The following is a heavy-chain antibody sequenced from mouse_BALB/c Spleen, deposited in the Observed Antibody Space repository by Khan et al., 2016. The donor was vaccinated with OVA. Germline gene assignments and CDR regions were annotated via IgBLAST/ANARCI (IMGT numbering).Heavy chain of an antibody. CDR1: GYSITSDYS. CDR2: IYNCGSF. J-gene: IGHJ4*01. Sequence: EVELVESGPDLVKPSQSLSLTCTVTGYSITSDYSWHWIRQFPGKKLEWVGYIYNCGSFHNYPSLKSRFSITQDTSQNLFFLQFNSVTTEDTATYYCARDGCYMDYWGPGTSCTFSS. CDR3: ARDGCYMDY. D-gene: IGHD2-3*01. V-gene: IGHV3-1*02.